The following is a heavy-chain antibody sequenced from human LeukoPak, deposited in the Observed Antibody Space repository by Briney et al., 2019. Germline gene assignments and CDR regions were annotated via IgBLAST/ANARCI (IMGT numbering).Heavy chain of an antibody. CDR2: FDPEDGET. Sequence: ASVKVSCKVSGYTLTELSMHWVRQAPGKGLGWMGGFDPEDGETIYAQKFQGRVTMTEDTSTDTAYMELSSLRSEDTAVYYCATETPSGWYVDAFDIWGQGTMVTVSS. CDR1: GYTLTELS. CDR3: ATETPSGWYVDAFDI. D-gene: IGHD6-19*01. V-gene: IGHV1-24*01. J-gene: IGHJ3*02.